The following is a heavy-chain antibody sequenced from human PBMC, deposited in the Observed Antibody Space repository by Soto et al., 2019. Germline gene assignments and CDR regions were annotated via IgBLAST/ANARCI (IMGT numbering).Heavy chain of an antibody. CDR2: IRSKSYGKTT. CDR1: GFTFGDYG. Sequence: GGXLRLSCSTSGFTFGDYGMTWFRQAPGKGLEWVGLIRSKSYGKTTEYAASATDRFTISRDDSKRIAYLQMNSLKADDTAVYYCTRERWDYGDPQWYFDLWGRGTLVTVSS. D-gene: IGHD4-17*01. CDR3: TRERWDYGDPQWYFDL. V-gene: IGHV3-49*03. J-gene: IGHJ2*01.